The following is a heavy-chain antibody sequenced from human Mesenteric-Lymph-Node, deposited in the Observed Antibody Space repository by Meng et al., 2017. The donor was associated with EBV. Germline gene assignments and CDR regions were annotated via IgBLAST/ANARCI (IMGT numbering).Heavy chain of an antibody. J-gene: IGHJ4*02. CDR1: GYTFINYD. V-gene: IGHV1-8*01. D-gene: IGHD2-8*01. CDR2: MNPNSGNT. CDR3: ARGPYNNGSDY. Sequence: QVQLVKSGAEVRKAGASVKVSCKASGYTFINYDITWVRQATGQGLERMGWMNPNSGNTGYIQKFQGRVTMTRDTSTNTAHMELSSLTSEDTAIYFCARGPYNNGSDYWGQGTLVTVSS.